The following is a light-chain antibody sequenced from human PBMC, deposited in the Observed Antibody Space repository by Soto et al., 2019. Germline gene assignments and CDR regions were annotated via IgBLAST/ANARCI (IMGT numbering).Light chain of an antibody. CDR1: SSNIGRNY. Sequence: QLVLTQTPSVSGTPGQRVNISCSGSSSNIGRNYVYWHHQFPGTAPKLLIYRDNERPSGVPDRFSGSKSGTSASLAISGLRSGDEADYHCATWDDSLGGPVFGGGTKLTVL. V-gene: IGLV1-47*01. CDR3: ATWDDSLGGPV. CDR2: RDN. J-gene: IGLJ2*01.